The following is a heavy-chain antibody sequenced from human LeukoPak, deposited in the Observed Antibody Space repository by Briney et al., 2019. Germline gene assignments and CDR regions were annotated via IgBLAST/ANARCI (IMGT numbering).Heavy chain of an antibody. CDR1: GYSISSGYY. V-gene: IGHV4-38-2*02. CDR3: ARDQVPYYYGSGSHFDY. CDR2: IYHSGST. Sequence: PETLSLTCTVSGYSISSGYYWGWIRQPPGKGLEWIGSIYHSGSTYYNPSLKSRVTISVDTSKNQFSLKLSSVTAADTAVYYCARDQVPYYYGSGSHFDYWGQGTLVTVSS. D-gene: IGHD3-10*01. J-gene: IGHJ4*02.